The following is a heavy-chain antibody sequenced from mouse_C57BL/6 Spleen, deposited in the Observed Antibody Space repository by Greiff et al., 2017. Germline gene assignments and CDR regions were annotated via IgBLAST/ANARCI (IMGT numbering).Heavy chain of an antibody. CDR3: ARGDYGSSVYAMDY. J-gene: IGHJ4*01. D-gene: IGHD1-1*01. V-gene: IGHV3-1*01. CDR2: ISYSGST. CDR1: GYSITSGYD. Sequence: EVQLQESGPGMVKPSQSLSLTCTVTGYSITSGYDWHWIRHFPGNKLEWMGYISYSGSTNYNPSLKSRISITHDTSKNHFFLKLNSVTTEDTATYYCARGDYGSSVYAMDYWGQGTSVTVSS.